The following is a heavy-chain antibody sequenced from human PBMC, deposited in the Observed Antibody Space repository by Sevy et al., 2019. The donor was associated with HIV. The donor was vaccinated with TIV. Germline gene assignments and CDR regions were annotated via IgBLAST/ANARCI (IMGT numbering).Heavy chain of an antibody. V-gene: IGHV3-30*02. CDR3: AKGLGMVQGALLSEDL. J-gene: IGHJ3*01. Sequence: GGSLRLSCAAPGFTFRSYGMHWVRQAPGKGLEWVAFIRYDGTTKYYADSVKGRFTISRDNSKNTLYLQMNSLRPEDTSVYYCAKGLGMVQGALLSEDLWGQGTMVTVSS. D-gene: IGHD3-10*01. CDR1: GFTFRSYG. CDR2: IRYDGTTK.